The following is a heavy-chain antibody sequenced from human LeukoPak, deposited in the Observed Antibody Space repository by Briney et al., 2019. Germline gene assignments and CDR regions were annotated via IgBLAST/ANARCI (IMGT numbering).Heavy chain of an antibody. Sequence: GASVKVSCKASGYTFTSYAMHWVRRAPGQRLEWMGWINAGNGNTKYSQKFQGRVTITRDTSASTAYMEVSSLRSEDTAVYYCARDGVWFGEPDFDYWGQGTLVTVSS. V-gene: IGHV1-3*01. CDR1: GYTFTSYA. CDR3: ARDGVWFGEPDFDY. J-gene: IGHJ4*02. D-gene: IGHD3-10*01. CDR2: INAGNGNT.